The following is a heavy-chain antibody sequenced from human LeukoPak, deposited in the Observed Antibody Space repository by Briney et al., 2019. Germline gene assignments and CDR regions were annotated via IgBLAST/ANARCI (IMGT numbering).Heavy chain of an antibody. D-gene: IGHD2-2*01. J-gene: IGHJ6*04. V-gene: IGHV4-39*01. Sequence: SETLSLTCTVSGGSISSSSYYWGWIRQPPGKGLEWIGSIYYSGSTYYNPSLKSRVTISVDTSKNQFSLKLSSVTAADTAVYYCARGTSTSPEAFWGKGTTVTISP. CDR3: ARGTSTSPEAF. CDR1: GGSISSSSYY. CDR2: IYYSGST.